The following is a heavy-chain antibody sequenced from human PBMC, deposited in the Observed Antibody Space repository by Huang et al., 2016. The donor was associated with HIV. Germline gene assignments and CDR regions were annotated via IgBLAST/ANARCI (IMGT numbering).Heavy chain of an antibody. Sequence: QLQLQESGPGLVKPSETLSLTCTVSDGSISSSSYYWGWIRQPPGEGLEWIATFFYEGNTYYNPSLKSRVTISVDTSKNQFSRNLSSVTAADTAVYYCAAMVRGGISYFDYWGQGTLVTVSS. CDR2: FFYEGNT. D-gene: IGHD3-10*01. V-gene: IGHV4-39*01. CDR3: AAMVRGGISYFDY. J-gene: IGHJ4*02. CDR1: DGSISSSSYY.